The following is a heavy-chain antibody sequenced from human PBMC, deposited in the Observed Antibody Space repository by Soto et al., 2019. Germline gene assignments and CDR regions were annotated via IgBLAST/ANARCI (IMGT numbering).Heavy chain of an antibody. V-gene: IGHV4-39*01. D-gene: IGHD3-22*01. J-gene: IGHJ4*02. Sequence: QLQLQESGPGLVKPSETLSLTCTVSGGSISSSSYYWGWIRQPPGKGLEWIGSLYYSGSTYYNPSLKXXVXIXXDTSKNPFSLTLSSVPAADTAVYYCVGSGYSPFDYWGQGTLVTVSS. CDR2: LYYSGST. CDR3: VGSGYSPFDY. CDR1: GGSISSSSYY.